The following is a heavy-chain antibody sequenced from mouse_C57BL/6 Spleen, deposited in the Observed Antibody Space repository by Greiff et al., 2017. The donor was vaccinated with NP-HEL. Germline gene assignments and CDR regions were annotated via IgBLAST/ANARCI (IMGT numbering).Heavy chain of an antibody. CDR2: ISDGGSYT. V-gene: IGHV5-4*01. D-gene: IGHD1-1*01. CDR1: GFTFSSYA. Sequence: EVQGVESGGGLVKPGGSLKLSCAASGFTFSSYAMSWVRQTPEKRLEWVATISDGGSYTYYPDNVKGRFTISRDNAKNNLYLQMSHLKSEDTAMYYCARDYSPFAYWGQRTLVTVSA. CDR3: ARDYSPFAY. J-gene: IGHJ3*01.